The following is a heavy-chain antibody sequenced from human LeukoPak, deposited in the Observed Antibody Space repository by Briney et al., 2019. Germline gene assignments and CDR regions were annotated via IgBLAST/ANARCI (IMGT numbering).Heavy chain of an antibody. V-gene: IGHV3-21*01. D-gene: IGHD3-3*01. CDR1: GFTFSSYS. Sequence: NSGGSLRLSCAASGFTFSSYSMNWVRQAPGKGLEWVSSISSSSSYINYADSVKGRFTISRDNAKNSLYLQMNSLRAEDTAVYYCARGITIFGLVIDYWGQGTLVTVSS. J-gene: IGHJ4*02. CDR2: ISSSSSYI. CDR3: ARGITIFGLVIDY.